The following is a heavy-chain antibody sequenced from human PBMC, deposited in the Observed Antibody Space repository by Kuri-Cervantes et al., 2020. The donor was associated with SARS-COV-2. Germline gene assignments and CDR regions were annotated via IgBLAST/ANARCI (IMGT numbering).Heavy chain of an antibody. D-gene: IGHD3-10*01. CDR3: ARHFPLLRGAHYYFDY. V-gene: IGHV6-1*01. Sequence: SETLSLTCAISGDSVSSNSAAWSWIRQSPSRGLEWLGRTYYRSKWYNDYAVSVKSRITINPDTSKNQFSLQLNSVTPEDTAVYYCARHFPLLRGAHYYFDYWGQGTLVTVSS. J-gene: IGHJ4*02. CDR2: TYYRSKWYN. CDR1: GDSVSSNSAA.